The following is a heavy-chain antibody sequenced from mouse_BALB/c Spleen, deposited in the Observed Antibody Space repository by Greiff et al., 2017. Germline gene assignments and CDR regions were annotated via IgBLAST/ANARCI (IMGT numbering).Heavy chain of an antibody. CDR3: ARQGDGYYAY. V-gene: IGHV5-12-1*01. Sequence: EVKLVESGGGLVKPGGSLKLSCAASGFAFSSYDMSWVRQTPEKRLEWVAYISSGGGSTYYPDTVKGRFTISRDNAKNTLYLQMSSLKSEDTAMYYCARQGDGYYAYWGQGTLVTVSA. CDR1: GFAFSSYD. D-gene: IGHD2-3*01. J-gene: IGHJ3*01. CDR2: ISSGGGST.